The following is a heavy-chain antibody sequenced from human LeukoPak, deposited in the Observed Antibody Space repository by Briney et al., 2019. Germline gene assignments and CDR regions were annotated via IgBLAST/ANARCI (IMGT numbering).Heavy chain of an antibody. J-gene: IGHJ4*02. CDR2: INPSGGST. D-gene: IGHD3-22*01. Sequence: ASVKVSCKASGYTFTSYGISWVRQAPGQGLEWMGIINPSGGSTSYAQKFQGRVTMTRDTSTSTVYMELSSLRSEDTAVYYCAREGTFNYYDSSGPSDYWGQGTLVTVSS. V-gene: IGHV1-46*01. CDR3: AREGTFNYYDSSGPSDY. CDR1: GYTFTSYG.